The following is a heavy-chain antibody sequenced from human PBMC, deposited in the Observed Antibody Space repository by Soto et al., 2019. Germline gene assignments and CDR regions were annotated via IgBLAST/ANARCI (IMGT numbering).Heavy chain of an antibody. CDR1: GFTFDDYA. CDR3: AKAPSSFGVVRVGGDTPSYFDY. CDR2: ISWNSGSI. D-gene: IGHD3-3*01. J-gene: IGHJ4*02. Sequence: GGSLRLSCAASGFTFDDYAMHWVRQAPGKGLEWVSGISWNSGSIVYADSVKGRFTISRDNAKNSLYLQINSLRAEDTALYYCAKAPSSFGVVRVGGDTPSYFDYWGQGTLVTVSS. V-gene: IGHV3-9*01.